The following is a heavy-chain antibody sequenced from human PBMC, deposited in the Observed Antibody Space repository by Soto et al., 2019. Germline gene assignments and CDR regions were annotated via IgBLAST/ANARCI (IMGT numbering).Heavy chain of an antibody. D-gene: IGHD3-22*01. CDR1: GGSISSGGYY. V-gene: IGHV4-30-4*01. CDR3: AREWRYYDSSGYPLYDAFDI. Sequence: SETLSLTCTVSGGSISSGGYYWSWIRQPPGKGLEWIGYIYYSGSTYYNPSLKSRVTISVDTSKNQFSLKLSSVTAADTAVYYCAREWRYYDSSGYPLYDAFDIWGQGTMVTVSS. CDR2: IYYSGST. J-gene: IGHJ3*02.